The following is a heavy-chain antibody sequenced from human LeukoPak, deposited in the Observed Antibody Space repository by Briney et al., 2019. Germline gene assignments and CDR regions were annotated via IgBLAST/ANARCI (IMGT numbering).Heavy chain of an antibody. V-gene: IGHV3-21*04. Sequence: GGSLRLSCATSGFTFSSYSMNWVRQAPGKGLEWVSSINSSSSYIYYADSVKGRFTISRDNSRNTLYLQMNSLRGDDTAVYYCAKDVGKWESLHFFDYWGQGNLVTVSS. CDR1: GFTFSSYS. CDR2: INSSSSYI. D-gene: IGHD1-26*01. J-gene: IGHJ4*02. CDR3: AKDVGKWESLHFFDY.